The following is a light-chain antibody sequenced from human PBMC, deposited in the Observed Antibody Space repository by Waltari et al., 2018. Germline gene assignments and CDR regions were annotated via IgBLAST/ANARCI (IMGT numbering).Light chain of an antibody. CDR3: SAWDDSLNGHVI. V-gene: IGLV1-44*01. Sequence: QSLLKQPPSASGTPGQTVTISCSGNWSNIGTNVMSWYQQLPGTAPKLLIHSNNQRPSGVPDRFSCSKSGTSASLAISGLQSADEADYYCSAWDDSLNGHVIFGGGTKLTVL. CDR1: WSNIGTNV. J-gene: IGLJ2*01. CDR2: SNN.